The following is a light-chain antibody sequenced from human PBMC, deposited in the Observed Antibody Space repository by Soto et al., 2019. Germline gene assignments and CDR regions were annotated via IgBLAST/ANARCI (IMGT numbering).Light chain of an antibody. CDR3: QQYGSSSYT. CDR1: QSVSSSY. J-gene: IGKJ2*01. CDR2: GAS. Sequence: EIVLTQSPGTLSLSPGERATLSCRASQSVSSSYLAWYQQKPGQTPRLLLFGASSRATDIPDRFSGSGSGTDFTLTISRLEPEDFAVYYCQQYGSSSYTFGQGTKLEIK. V-gene: IGKV3-20*01.